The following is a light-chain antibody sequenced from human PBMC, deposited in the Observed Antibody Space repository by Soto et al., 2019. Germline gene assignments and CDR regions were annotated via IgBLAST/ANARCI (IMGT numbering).Light chain of an antibody. CDR1: QDIDRW. J-gene: IGKJ2*01. Sequence: DIQMTQSPSSVSASVGDRVTITCRASQDIDRWLAWYQQKPGKAPKLLIFPASTLQNGVPSRFSGSGSGTDFTLTINSLQAEDSSTYYCQQANSFPYTFGQGTKLEIK. V-gene: IGKV1-12*01. CDR2: PAS. CDR3: QQANSFPYT.